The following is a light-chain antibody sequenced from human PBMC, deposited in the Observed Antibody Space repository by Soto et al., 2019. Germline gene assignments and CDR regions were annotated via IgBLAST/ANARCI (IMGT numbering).Light chain of an antibody. CDR2: KAS. CDR1: QNISSR. V-gene: IGKV1-5*03. Sequence: DIQMTQSPSTLSASVGDRVTITCRASQNISSRLAWYQQKPGKAPKLLMYKASSLEGGVPPRFSGSGSGTDFTLTIGCLQPDDFASYYCQQHDSFPWTFGQGTKVEI. J-gene: IGKJ1*01. CDR3: QQHDSFPWT.